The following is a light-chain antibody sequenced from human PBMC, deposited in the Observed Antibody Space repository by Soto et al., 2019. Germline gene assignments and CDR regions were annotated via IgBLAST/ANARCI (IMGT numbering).Light chain of an antibody. J-gene: IGLJ2*01. V-gene: IGLV1-40*01. CDR2: GNS. Sequence: QSVLTQPPSVSGAPGQRVTISCTGSSSNIGAGYDVHWYQQLPGTAPKLLLYGNSNRPSGVPDRFSGSKSGTSASLAITGLQAEDEAEYYGQSYDSSLSGLVFGGGTKLTVL. CDR3: QSYDSSLSGLV. CDR1: SSNIGAGYD.